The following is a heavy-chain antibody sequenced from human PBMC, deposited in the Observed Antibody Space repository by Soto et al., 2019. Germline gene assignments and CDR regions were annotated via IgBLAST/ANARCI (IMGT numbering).Heavy chain of an antibody. J-gene: IGHJ4*02. Sequence: QPGGSLRLSCAASGFTFSSYGMHWVRQAPGKGLEWVAVISYDGSNKYYADSVKGRFTISRDNSKNTLYLQMNSLRAEDTAVYYCAKDSLYDFWSGYRFDYWGQGTLVTVS. V-gene: IGHV3-30*18. CDR3: AKDSLYDFWSGYRFDY. CDR2: ISYDGSNK. D-gene: IGHD3-3*01. CDR1: GFTFSSYG.